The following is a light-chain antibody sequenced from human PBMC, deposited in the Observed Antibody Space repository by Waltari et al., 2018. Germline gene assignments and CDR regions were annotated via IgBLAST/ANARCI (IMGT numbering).Light chain of an antibody. J-gene: IGKJ5*01. V-gene: IGKV3-15*01. Sequence: ELVMTQSPDTMSVPPVESATLLCRASQNIGTHSAWYQQKPGQTPRLLIYHASIRATDIPARFSGSGSGTEFTLTISSLQSEDFAVYYCHHYHNWPMTFGQGTRLEIK. CDR2: HAS. CDR1: QNIGTH. CDR3: HHYHNWPMT.